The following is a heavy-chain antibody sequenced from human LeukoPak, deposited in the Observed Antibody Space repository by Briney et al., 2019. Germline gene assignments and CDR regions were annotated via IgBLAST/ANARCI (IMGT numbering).Heavy chain of an antibody. CDR1: GGSFSGYY. Sequence: SETLSLTCAVYGGSFSGYYWSWIRQPPGKGLEWIGEINHSGSTNYNPSLKSRVTISVDTCKNQFSLKLSSVTAADTAVYYCAREPPYVGAIDYWGQGTLVTVSS. D-gene: IGHD3-10*02. CDR3: AREPPYVGAIDY. CDR2: INHSGST. V-gene: IGHV4-34*01. J-gene: IGHJ4*02.